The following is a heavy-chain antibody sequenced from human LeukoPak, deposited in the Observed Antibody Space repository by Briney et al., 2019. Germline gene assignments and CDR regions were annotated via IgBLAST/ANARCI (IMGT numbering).Heavy chain of an antibody. D-gene: IGHD3-10*01. V-gene: IGHV4-59*01. CDR1: GGSISSYY. CDR3: ARDRRGAFDI. J-gene: IGHJ3*02. CDR2: IYYSGST. Sequence: SETLSLTCTVSGGSISSYYWSWIRQPPGKGLEWIGYIYYSGSTNYNPSLKSRVTISVDTSKNQFSLKLSSVTAADTAVYYCARDRRGAFDIWGQGTMVTVSS.